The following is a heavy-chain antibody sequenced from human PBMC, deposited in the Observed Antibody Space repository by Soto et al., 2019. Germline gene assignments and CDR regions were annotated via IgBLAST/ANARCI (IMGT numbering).Heavy chain of an antibody. D-gene: IGHD3-10*01. V-gene: IGHV5-51*01. Sequence: PGEYLKISCKGSGYTFNYYWIGWVRQMPGEGLEWMGIIYPDESDTRYSPSFQGQVTISADKSISTAYLQWSSLKASDTAMYYCARQYGSGSFDYWGQGTLVTVSS. CDR1: GYTFNYYW. CDR3: ARQYGSGSFDY. CDR2: IYPDESDT. J-gene: IGHJ4*02.